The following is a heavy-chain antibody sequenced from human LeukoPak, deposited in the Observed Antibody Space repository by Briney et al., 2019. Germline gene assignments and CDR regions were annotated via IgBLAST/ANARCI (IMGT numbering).Heavy chain of an antibody. V-gene: IGHV3-30*02. Sequence: GGSLRLSCAASGFTFNTYGMHGVRQAPGKGLEWVAFISYVGRSQYCPDSVKGRFTLSRDNSKNMLVLQMNSLRPEDTAVYYCAKGGTPGHSGGFGFGHWGQGTLVTVSS. D-gene: IGHD6-19*01. CDR1: GFTFNTYG. J-gene: IGHJ4*02. CDR3: AKGGTPGHSGGFGFGH. CDR2: ISYVGRSQ.